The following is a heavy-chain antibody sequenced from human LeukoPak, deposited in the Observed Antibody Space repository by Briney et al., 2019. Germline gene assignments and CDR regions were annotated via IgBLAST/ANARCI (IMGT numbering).Heavy chain of an antibody. Sequence: ASVKVSCKASGYTFTGYYMHWVRQAPGQGLEWMAWINPNSGDTNYAQRFQGRVTMTRDTSISTAYMDLSRLRSDDTAVYYCARDSGYCSSTGCYYFDYWGQGTLVTVSS. D-gene: IGHD2-2*01. J-gene: IGHJ4*02. CDR1: GYTFTGYY. CDR2: INPNSGDT. V-gene: IGHV1-2*02. CDR3: ARDSGYCSSTGCYYFDY.